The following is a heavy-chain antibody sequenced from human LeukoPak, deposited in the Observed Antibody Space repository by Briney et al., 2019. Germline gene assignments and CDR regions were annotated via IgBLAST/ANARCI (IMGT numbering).Heavy chain of an antibody. CDR1: GGTFSSYA. J-gene: IGHJ4*02. D-gene: IGHD1-26*01. CDR2: IIPIFGTA. CDR3: ARDYSGSYSFDY. V-gene: IGHV1-69*01. Sequence: SVKVSCKASGGTFSSYAISWVRQAPGQGLEWMGGIIPIFGTANYAQKFQGRVTFTADESTSTAYMELSSLRSEDTAVYYCARDYSGSYSFDYWGQGTLVTVSS.